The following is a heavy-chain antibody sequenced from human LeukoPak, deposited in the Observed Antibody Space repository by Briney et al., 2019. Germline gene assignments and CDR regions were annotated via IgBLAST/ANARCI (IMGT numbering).Heavy chain of an antibody. V-gene: IGHV4-30-2*01. CDR1: GGSISSGGYS. CDR2: IYHSGST. J-gene: IGHJ5*02. D-gene: IGHD5/OR15-5a*01. Sequence: PSETLSFTCAVSGGSISSGGYSWSWIRQPPGKGLEWIGYIYHSGSTYYNPSLKSRVTISVVRSKNQFSLKLSSVTAADTAVYYCARVVSSAYGLFDPWGQGTLVTVSS. CDR3: ARVVSSAYGLFDP.